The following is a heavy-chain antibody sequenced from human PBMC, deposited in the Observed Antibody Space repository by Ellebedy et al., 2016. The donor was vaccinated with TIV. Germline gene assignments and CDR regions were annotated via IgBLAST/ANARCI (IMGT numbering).Heavy chain of an antibody. CDR1: GFTFSSYA. CDR2: ISSNGGST. D-gene: IGHD2-21*01. J-gene: IGHJ4*02. CDR3: AKIPAYCGGDCPLDY. Sequence: GESLKISXAASGFTFSSYAMHWVRQAPGKGLEYVSAISSNGGSTYYADSVKGRFTISRDNSKNTLYLQMNSLRAEDTAVYYCAKIPAYCGGDCPLDYWGQGTLVTVSS. V-gene: IGHV3-64*04.